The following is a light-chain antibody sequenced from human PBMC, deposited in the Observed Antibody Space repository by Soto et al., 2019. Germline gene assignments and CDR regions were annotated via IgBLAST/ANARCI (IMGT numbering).Light chain of an antibody. Sequence: AIRMTQSPSSFSASTGDRVTITSRASQGISSYLAWYQQKQGKAPKLLIYASSTLQSGVPSRFRGCGSGIDFTLTNRCLEAEDFETYYWQEYYSYPYTFGQGTKLEMK. CDR3: QEYYSYPYT. CDR1: QGISSY. J-gene: IGKJ2*01. V-gene: IGKV1-8*01. CDR2: ASS.